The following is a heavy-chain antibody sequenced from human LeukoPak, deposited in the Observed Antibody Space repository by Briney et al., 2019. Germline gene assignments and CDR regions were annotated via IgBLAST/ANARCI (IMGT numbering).Heavy chain of an antibody. CDR3: ARGGVAAADSNPYYFDY. CDR2: IYYSGST. D-gene: IGHD6-13*01. Sequence: SETLSLTCTVSGGSISSYYWSWIRQPPGKGLEWIGYIYYSGSTNYNPSLRSRVTISVDTSKNQFSLKLSSVTAADTAVYYCARGGVAAADSNPYYFDYWGQGTLVTVSS. V-gene: IGHV4-59*01. CDR1: GGSISSYY. J-gene: IGHJ4*02.